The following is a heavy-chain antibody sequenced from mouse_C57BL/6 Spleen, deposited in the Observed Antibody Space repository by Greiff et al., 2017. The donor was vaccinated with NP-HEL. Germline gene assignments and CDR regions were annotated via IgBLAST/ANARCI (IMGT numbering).Heavy chain of an antibody. CDR1: GFNIKDDY. CDR3: TTATGTDYAMDY. Sequence: VHVKQSGAELVRPGASVKLSCTASGFNIKDDYMHWVKQRPEQGLEWIGWIDPENGDTEYASKFQGKATITADTSSNTAYLQLSSLTSEDTAVYYCTTATGTDYAMDYWGQGTSVTVSS. J-gene: IGHJ4*01. D-gene: IGHD4-1*02. CDR2: IDPENGDT. V-gene: IGHV14-4*01.